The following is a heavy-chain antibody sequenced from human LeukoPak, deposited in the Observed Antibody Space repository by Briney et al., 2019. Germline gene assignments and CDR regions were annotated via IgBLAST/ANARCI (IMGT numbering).Heavy chain of an antibody. CDR3: VKGPYYDTLPGYSFDY. D-gene: IGHD3-9*01. CDR1: GFTFSSYA. CDR2: IIGKGGIT. J-gene: IGHJ4*02. V-gene: IGHV3-64D*06. Sequence: GGALRLSCSASGFTFSSYAMHWGRQAPGEGLEYVSAIIGKGGITYYADSVRGGFTISRDNSKNTLYLQMCSLRAEDTGVYYSVKGPYYDTLPGYSFDYWGQGTLVTVSS.